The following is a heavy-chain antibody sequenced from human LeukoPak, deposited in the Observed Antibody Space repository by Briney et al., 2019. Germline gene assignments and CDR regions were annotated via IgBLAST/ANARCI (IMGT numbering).Heavy chain of an antibody. Sequence: SETLSLTCTVSGYSISSDYYWGWIRQPPGKGLEWIGSIHHSGRTYYNPSLKSRVTISVYTSKNQFSLKLSSVTAADTAVYYCARDHLANLASRLFDPWGQGTLVTVSS. CDR1: GYSISSDYY. J-gene: IGHJ5*02. D-gene: IGHD3-3*01. CDR3: ARDHLANLASRLFDP. CDR2: IHHSGRT. V-gene: IGHV4-38-2*02.